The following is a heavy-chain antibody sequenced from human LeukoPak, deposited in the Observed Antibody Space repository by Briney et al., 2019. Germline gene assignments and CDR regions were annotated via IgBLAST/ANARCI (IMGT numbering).Heavy chain of an antibody. V-gene: IGHV1-69*13. J-gene: IGHJ4*02. D-gene: IGHD6-19*01. CDR2: IIPIFGTA. Sequence: VASVKVSCKASGGTFSSYAISWVRQAPGQGLEWMGGIIPIFGTANYAQKFQGRVTITADESTSTAYMELSSLRSEDTAVYYCARDRSPAVVAVAAYWGQGTLVTVSS. CDR1: GGTFSSYA. CDR3: ARDRSPAVVAVAAY.